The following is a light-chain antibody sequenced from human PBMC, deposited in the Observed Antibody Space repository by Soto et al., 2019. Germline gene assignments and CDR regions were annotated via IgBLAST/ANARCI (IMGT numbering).Light chain of an antibody. V-gene: IGKV1-39*01. CDR1: QYISDF. CDR2: AAS. CDR3: QQNYTTPLT. J-gene: IGKJ4*01. Sequence: DIQMTQSPSSLSASVGDRVTITCRASQYISDFLNWYQQKPGKAPVILIYAASTLQSGVPSRFNGGGSETNFTLIISSLQPEGFATYYCQQNYTTPLTFGGGTKVEIK.